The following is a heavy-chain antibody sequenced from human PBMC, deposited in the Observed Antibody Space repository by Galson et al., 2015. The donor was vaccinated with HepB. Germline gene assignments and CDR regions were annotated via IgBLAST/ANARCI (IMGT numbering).Heavy chain of an antibody. CDR2: ISYDGSNK. CDR3: ARDRMRTWLVHPTLDY. V-gene: IGHV3-30-3*01. J-gene: IGHJ4*02. Sequence: SLRLSCAASGFTFSSYAMHWVRQAPGKGLEWVAVISYDGSNKYYADSVKGRFTISRDNSKNTLYLQMNSLRAEDTAVYYCARDRMRTWLVHPTLDYWGQGTLVTVSS. CDR1: GFTFSSYA. D-gene: IGHD6-19*01.